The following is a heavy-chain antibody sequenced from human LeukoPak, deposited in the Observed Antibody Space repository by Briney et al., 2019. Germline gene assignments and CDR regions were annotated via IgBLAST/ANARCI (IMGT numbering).Heavy chain of an antibody. V-gene: IGHV3-30*04. J-gene: IGHJ3*02. D-gene: IGHD3-10*01. Sequence: VRSLRLSCAASGFTFSSYAMHWVRQAPGKGLEWVAVISYDGSNKYYADSVKGRFTISRDNSKNTLYLQMNSLRAEDTAVYYCARDLLMVRGVIMGGMGPFDIWGQGTMVTVSS. CDR1: GFTFSSYA. CDR3: ARDLLMVRGVIMGGMGPFDI. CDR2: ISYDGSNK.